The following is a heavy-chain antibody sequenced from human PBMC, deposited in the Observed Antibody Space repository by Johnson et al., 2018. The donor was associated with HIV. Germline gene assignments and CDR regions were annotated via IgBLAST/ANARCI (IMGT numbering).Heavy chain of an antibody. CDR2: ISYDGSNK. D-gene: IGHD3-3*01. J-gene: IGHJ3*02. Sequence: QVQLVESGGGVVQPGRSLRLSCAASGFTLGSFGMHWVRQAPGKGLEWVAVISYDGSNKYYLDSVKGRFSISRDNSKNTLYLVMNRVRPEDSAVYYCATEARGVHGTLRFLEWSDGFDIWGQGTMVTVSS. CDR3: ATEARGVHGTLRFLEWSDGFDI. V-gene: IGHV3-30*03. CDR1: GFTLGSFG.